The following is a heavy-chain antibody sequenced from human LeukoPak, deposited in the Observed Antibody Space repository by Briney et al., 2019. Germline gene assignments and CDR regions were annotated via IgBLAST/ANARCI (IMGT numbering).Heavy chain of an antibody. CDR2: ISSSSSTI. V-gene: IGHV3-48*01. Sequence: GGSLRLSCAASGFTFSSYSMNWVRQAPGKGLEWVSYISSSSSTIYYADSVKGRFTISRDNSKNTLYLQMNSLRAEDTAVYYCANNYYDSSGYADSADYWGQGTLVTVSS. J-gene: IGHJ4*02. D-gene: IGHD3-22*01. CDR3: ANNYYDSSGYADSADY. CDR1: GFTFSSYS.